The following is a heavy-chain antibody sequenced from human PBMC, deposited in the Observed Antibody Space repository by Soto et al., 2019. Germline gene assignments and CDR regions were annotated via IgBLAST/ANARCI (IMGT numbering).Heavy chain of an antibody. CDR2: ISGGGGST. Sequence: EVQLLESGGGLVQPGGSLRLSCGASGFTFSSYAMSWVRQAPGKGLEWVSGISGGGGSTYYADSVKGRFTISRDNSKNTRHLQMNSLRAEDTAVYYCAKDGAFAITGTTNYWGQGTLVTVSS. CDR3: AKDGAFAITGTTNY. CDR1: GFTFSSYA. V-gene: IGHV3-23*01. J-gene: IGHJ4*02. D-gene: IGHD1-20*01.